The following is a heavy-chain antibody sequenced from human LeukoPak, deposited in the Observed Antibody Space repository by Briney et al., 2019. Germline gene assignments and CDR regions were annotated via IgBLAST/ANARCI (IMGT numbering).Heavy chain of an antibody. CDR3: ARDGEYQLLLVYYYYYYMDV. D-gene: IGHD2-2*01. CDR2: ISYDGSNK. V-gene: IGHV3-30*03. CDR1: GFTFSSYG. J-gene: IGHJ6*03. Sequence: PGRSLRLSCAASGFTFSSYGMHWVRQAPGKGLEWVAVISYDGSNKYYADSVKGRFTISRDNSKNTLYLQMNSLGAEDTAVYYCARDGEYQLLLVYYYYYYMDVWGKGTTVTVSS.